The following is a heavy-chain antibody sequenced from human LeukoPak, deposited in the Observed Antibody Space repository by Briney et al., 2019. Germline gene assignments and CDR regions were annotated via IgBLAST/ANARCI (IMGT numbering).Heavy chain of an antibody. J-gene: IGHJ5*02. CDR2: IYYSGST. CDR3: AISRQIWTNNWFDL. Sequence: PSETLSLTCAVSGGSLSSSSYYCGWIRQPPGKGLEWIGRIYYSGSTSYNPSLKGRVTISVYTDNNQFSLKLSSVTAADTAVYYCAISRQIWTNNWFDLWGQGTLVTVSS. V-gene: IGHV4-39*01. CDR1: GGSLSSSSYY. D-gene: IGHD5-18*01.